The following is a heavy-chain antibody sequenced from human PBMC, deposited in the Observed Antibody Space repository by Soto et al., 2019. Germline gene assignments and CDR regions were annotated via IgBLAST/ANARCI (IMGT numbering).Heavy chain of an antibody. V-gene: IGHV4-31*03. CDR1: GGSISSGGYY. J-gene: IGHJ6*02. D-gene: IGHD6-13*01. CDR2: IYYSGST. CDR3: ARDRGRIAAAPRGNYYYYYGMDV. Sequence: PSETLSLTCTVSGGSISSGGYYWSWIRQHPGKGLEWIGYIYYSGSTYYNPSLKSRVTISVDTSKNQFSLKLSSVTAADTAVYYCARDRGRIAAAPRGNYYYYYGMDVWGQGTTVTVSS.